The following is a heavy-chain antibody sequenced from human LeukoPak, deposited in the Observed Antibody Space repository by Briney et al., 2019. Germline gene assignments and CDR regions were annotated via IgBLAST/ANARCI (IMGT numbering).Heavy chain of an antibody. CDR2: ISGSGGST. D-gene: IGHD2-2*01. CDR1: GFTFSSYA. Sequence: AGSLRLSCAASGFTFSSYAMSWVRQAPGKGLEWVSAISGSGGSTYYADSVKGRFTISRDNSKNTLYLQMNSLRAEDTAVYYCAKEGYCSSTSCYFAAFDIWGQGTMVTVSS. V-gene: IGHV3-23*01. CDR3: AKEGYCSSTSCYFAAFDI. J-gene: IGHJ3*02.